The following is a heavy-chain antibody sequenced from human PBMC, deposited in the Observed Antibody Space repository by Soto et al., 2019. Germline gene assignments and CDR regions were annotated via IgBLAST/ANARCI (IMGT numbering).Heavy chain of an antibody. CDR3: ARERGSRAAKRTTVFYYGMDV. D-gene: IGHD4-4*01. Sequence: QVQLVQSGAEVKKPGSSVKVSCKASGGTFSSYAISWVRQAPGQGLEWMGGIIPIFGTANYAQKFQGRVTITADESTSTAYMELSSLRSEDTAVYYCARERGSRAAKRTTVFYYGMDVWGQGTTVTVSS. CDR1: GGTFSSYA. J-gene: IGHJ6*02. CDR2: IIPIFGTA. V-gene: IGHV1-69*01.